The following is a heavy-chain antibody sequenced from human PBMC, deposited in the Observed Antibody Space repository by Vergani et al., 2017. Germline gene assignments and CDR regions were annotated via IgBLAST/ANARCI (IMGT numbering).Heavy chain of an antibody. V-gene: IGHV3-7*03. CDR2: IKQDGSEK. J-gene: IGHJ4*02. Sequence: EVQLVESGGGLVQPGGSLRLSCAASGFTFSSYWMSRVRQAPGKGLEWVANIKQDGSEKYYVDSVKGRFTISRDNAKNSLYLQMNSLRAEDTAVYYCARPPYYYGSGXFDYWGQGTLVTVSS. D-gene: IGHD3-10*01. CDR3: ARPPYYYGSGXFDY. CDR1: GFTFSSYW.